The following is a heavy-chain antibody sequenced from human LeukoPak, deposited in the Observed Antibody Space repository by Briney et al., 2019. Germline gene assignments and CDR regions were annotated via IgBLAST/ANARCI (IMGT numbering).Heavy chain of an antibody. D-gene: IGHD2-15*01. CDR1: GGTFSSYA. Sequence: ASVKVPCKASGGTFSSYAISWVRQAPGQGLEWMGGIMPIFVTANYAQKFQGRVTITADKSTSTAYMELSSLRSEDTAVYYCARAPLGVERKYCSGGSCYSTPYYFDYWGQGTLVTVSS. CDR2: IMPIFVTA. J-gene: IGHJ4*02. V-gene: IGHV1-69*06. CDR3: ARAPLGVERKYCSGGSCYSTPYYFDY.